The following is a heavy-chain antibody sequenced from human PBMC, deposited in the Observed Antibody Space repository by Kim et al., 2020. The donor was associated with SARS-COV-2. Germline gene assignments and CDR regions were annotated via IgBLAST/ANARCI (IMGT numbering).Heavy chain of an antibody. Sequence: ASVKVSCKASGYTFTGYYMHWVRQAPGQGLEWMGWINPNSGGTNYAQKFQGRVTMTRDTSISTAYMELSRLRSDDTAVYYCARERLYYYDRSGYSCAAFDIWGQGAMVTVSS. CDR2: INPNSGGT. V-gene: IGHV1-2*02. CDR3: ARERLYYYDRSGYSCAAFDI. CDR1: GYTFTGYY. J-gene: IGHJ3*02. D-gene: IGHD3-22*01.